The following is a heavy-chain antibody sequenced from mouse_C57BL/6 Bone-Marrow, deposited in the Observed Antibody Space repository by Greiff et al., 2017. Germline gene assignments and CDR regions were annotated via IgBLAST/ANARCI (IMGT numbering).Heavy chain of an antibody. CDR1: GYTFPSYW. Sequence: QVQLQQSGAELVKPGASVKMSCKASGYTFPSYWITWVKQRPGQGLEWIGDIYPGSGSTNYNEKLKSKATLTVDTSASTAYMQLSSLPSEDSAVYYCARPYYSNYWYFEVWGTGTTVTVSS. D-gene: IGHD2-5*01. J-gene: IGHJ1*03. V-gene: IGHV1-55*01. CDR3: ARPYYSNYWYFEV. CDR2: IYPGSGST.